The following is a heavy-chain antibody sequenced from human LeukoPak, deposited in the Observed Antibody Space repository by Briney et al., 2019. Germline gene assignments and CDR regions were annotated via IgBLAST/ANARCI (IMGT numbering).Heavy chain of an antibody. CDR1: GFTFSSYA. D-gene: IGHD6-19*01. CDR3: VSSSGIAVARNFDY. J-gene: IGHJ4*02. Sequence: GGSLRLSCSASGFTFSSYAMHWVRQAPGKGLEYVSAISSNGGSTYYADSVKGRFTISRDNSKNTLYLQMSSPRAEDTAAYYCVSSSGIAVARNFDYWGQGTLVTVSS. V-gene: IGHV3-64D*06. CDR2: ISSNGGST.